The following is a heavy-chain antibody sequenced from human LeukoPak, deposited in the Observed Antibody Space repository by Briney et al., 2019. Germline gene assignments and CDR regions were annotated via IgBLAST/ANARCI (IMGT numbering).Heavy chain of an antibody. D-gene: IGHD6-13*01. CDR3: ARGEAGAGYYYYMDV. CDR2: ISAYNGNT. CDR1: GYTFTSYG. J-gene: IGHJ6*03. V-gene: IGHV1-18*01. Sequence: ASVKVSCKASGYTFTSYGISWVRQAPGQGLEWMGWISAYNGNTNYAQKRQGRVTMTTDTSTSTAYMELRSLRSDDTAVYYCARGEAGAGYYYYMDVWGKGTTVTVSS.